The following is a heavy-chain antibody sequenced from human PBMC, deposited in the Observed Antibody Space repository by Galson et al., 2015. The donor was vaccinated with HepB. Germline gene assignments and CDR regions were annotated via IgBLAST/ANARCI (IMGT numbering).Heavy chain of an antibody. V-gene: IGHV1-46*01. Sequence: SVKVSCKASGYTFTSYYISWVRQAPGQGLEWMGLINPSSGSADYAQNFQGRVTLTRDTSTSTVYMELSSLRSEDTAVYYCARDRDTVEVHYYGMDVWGQGTTVTVSS. CDR2: INPSSGSA. J-gene: IGHJ6*02. CDR3: ARDRDTVEVHYYGMDV. CDR1: GYTFTSYY. D-gene: IGHD3-10*01.